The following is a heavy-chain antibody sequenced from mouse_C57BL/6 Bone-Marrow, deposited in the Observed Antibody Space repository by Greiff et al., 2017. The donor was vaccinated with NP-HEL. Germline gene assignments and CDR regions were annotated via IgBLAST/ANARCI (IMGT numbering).Heavy chain of an antibody. D-gene: IGHD2-1*01. CDR2: IDPETGGT. V-gene: IGHV1-15*01. CDR3: TRGGGNYAWVSY. Sequence: QVQLQQSGAELVRPGASVTLSCKASGYTFTDYEMHWVKQTPVHGLEWIGAIDPETGGTAYNQKFKGKAILTADKSSSTAYMGLRSLTSEACSAFCSTRGGGNYAWVSYWGEGSLVTVSA. J-gene: IGHJ3*01. CDR1: GYTFTDYE.